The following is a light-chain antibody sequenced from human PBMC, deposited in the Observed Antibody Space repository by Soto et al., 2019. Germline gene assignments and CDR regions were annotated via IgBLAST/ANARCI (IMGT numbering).Light chain of an antibody. Sequence: DIQMTQSPSSLSASVGDRVTITCRASQGISNYLAWYQQKPGKVPKLLIYAASTLQSGVPSRFSGSGYGTDFTLTISSLQPENVATYFCQKYNSAPRLTFGPGTKVDIK. CDR1: QGISNY. V-gene: IGKV1-27*01. CDR3: QKYNSAPRLT. J-gene: IGKJ3*01. CDR2: AAS.